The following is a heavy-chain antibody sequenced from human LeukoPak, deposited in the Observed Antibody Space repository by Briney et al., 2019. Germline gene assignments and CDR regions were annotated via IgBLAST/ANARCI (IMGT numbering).Heavy chain of an antibody. CDR2: INHSGST. V-gene: IGHV4-34*01. Sequence: SETLSLTCAVYGGSFSGYYWSWIRQPPGKGLEWIGEINHSGSTNYNPSLKSRVTISVDTSKNQFSLKLSSVTAADTAVYYCGGAGPLGYRSSTSCYGVDYWGQGTLVTVSS. CDR1: GGSFSGYY. D-gene: IGHD2-2*01. CDR3: GGAGPLGYRSSTSCYGVDY. J-gene: IGHJ4*02.